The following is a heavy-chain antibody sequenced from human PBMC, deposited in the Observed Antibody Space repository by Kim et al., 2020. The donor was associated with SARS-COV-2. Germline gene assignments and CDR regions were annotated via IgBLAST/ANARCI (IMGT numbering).Heavy chain of an antibody. V-gene: IGHV3-49*02. D-gene: IGHD3-3*01. CDR3: TREATGDFWSGIPFDY. J-gene: IGHJ4*02. Sequence: SVKGRFTISRDDSKSVAYLQMNSLKTEDTAVYYCTREATGDFWSGIPFDYWGQGTLVTVSS.